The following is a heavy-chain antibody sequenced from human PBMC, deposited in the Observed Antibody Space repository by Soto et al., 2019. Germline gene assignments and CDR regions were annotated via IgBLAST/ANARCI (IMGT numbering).Heavy chain of an antibody. J-gene: IGHJ4*02. CDR1: GFTFSNYA. V-gene: IGHV3-23*01. D-gene: IGHD5-18*01. CDR2: IAAGGAHT. CDR3: VTLPLAGYSYGAIYHFDY. Sequence: GGSLRLSCAASGFTFSNYAMSWVRQAPGKGLEWVSSIAAGGAHTFYSDSVKGRFTISRDNSKNTLYLQMNSLRAEDTAVYYCVTLPLAGYSYGAIYHFDYWGQGTLVTVSS.